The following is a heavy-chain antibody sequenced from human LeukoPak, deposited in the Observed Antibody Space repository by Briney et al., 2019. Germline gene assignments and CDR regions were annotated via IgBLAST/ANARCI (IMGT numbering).Heavy chain of an antibody. Sequence: GGSLRLSCAASGFTFSSYSMNWVRKAPGKGLEWVSSISSSNSYIYYADSVKGRFTISRDNAKNSLYLQMNSLRAEDTAVYYCARDRASDYWGQGTLVTVSS. V-gene: IGHV3-21*01. CDR1: GFTFSSYS. CDR2: ISSSNSYI. CDR3: ARDRASDY. J-gene: IGHJ4*02.